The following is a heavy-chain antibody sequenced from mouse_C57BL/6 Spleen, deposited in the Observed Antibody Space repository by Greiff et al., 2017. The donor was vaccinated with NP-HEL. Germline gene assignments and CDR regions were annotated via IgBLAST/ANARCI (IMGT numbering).Heavy chain of an antibody. CDR2: IYPRSGNT. CDR1: GYTFTSYG. CDR3: ARSTVVAPYYFDY. D-gene: IGHD1-1*01. V-gene: IGHV1-81*01. Sequence: VKLMESGAELARPGASVKLSCKASGYTFTSYGISWVKQRTGQGLEWIGEIYPRSGNTYYNEKFKGKATLTADKSSSTAYMELRSLTSEDSAVYFCARSTVVAPYYFDYWGQGTTLTVSS. J-gene: IGHJ2*01.